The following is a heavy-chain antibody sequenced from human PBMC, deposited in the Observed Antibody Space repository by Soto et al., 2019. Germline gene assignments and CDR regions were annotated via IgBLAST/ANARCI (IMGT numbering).Heavy chain of an antibody. Sequence: ASVKVSCKASGYTFTSYGISWVRQAPGQGLEWMGWISAYNGNTNYAQKLQGRVTMTTDTSTSTAYMELRSLRSDDTAVYYCARDDTLYYDFWSGYSGKFDYWGQGTLVTVSS. V-gene: IGHV1-18*01. D-gene: IGHD3-3*01. CDR1: GYTFTSYG. CDR3: ARDDTLYYDFWSGYSGKFDY. CDR2: ISAYNGNT. J-gene: IGHJ4*02.